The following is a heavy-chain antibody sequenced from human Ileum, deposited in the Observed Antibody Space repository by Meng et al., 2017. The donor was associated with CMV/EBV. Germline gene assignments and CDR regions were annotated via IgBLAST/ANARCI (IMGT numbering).Heavy chain of an antibody. Sequence: CAVSGGSISTNNGWTWVRQTPGKGREGIGEIYHTGRTNSNPSLNSRLIISVDKSKNEVSLKLISATAADTAMYYCARDSSGHDWGSYWGHGALVTVSS. D-gene: IGHD5-12*01. J-gene: IGHJ4*01. CDR3: ARDSSGHDWGSY. V-gene: IGHV4-4*02. CDR2: IYHTGRT. CDR1: GGSISTNNG.